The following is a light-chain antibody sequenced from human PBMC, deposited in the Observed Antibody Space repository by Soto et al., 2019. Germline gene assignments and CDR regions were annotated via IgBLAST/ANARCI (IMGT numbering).Light chain of an antibody. Sequence: DIQMTQSPSTLSASVGDRVTITCRASQSISSWLAWYQQKPGTAPKLLIYTASSLESGGPSRFSSGRSATEYTLTISSLQPDDFATNYCQQYNSYPLTFGQGTKVEIK. CDR2: TAS. CDR1: QSISSW. J-gene: IGKJ1*01. CDR3: QQYNSYPLT. V-gene: IGKV1-5*03.